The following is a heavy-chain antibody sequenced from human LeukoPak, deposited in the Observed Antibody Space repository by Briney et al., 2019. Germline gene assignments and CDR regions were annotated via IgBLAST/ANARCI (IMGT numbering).Heavy chain of an antibody. CDR1: GGTFSSYA. CDR2: IIPIFGTA. V-gene: IGHV1-69*06. J-gene: IGHJ5*02. Sequence: ASVTVSCKASGGTFSSYAISWVRQAPGQGLEWMGGIIPIFGTANYAQKFQGRVTITADKSTSTAYMELSSLRSEDTAVYYCARDRLAIFDPWGQGTLVTVSS. D-gene: IGHD2-2*02. CDR3: ARDRLAIFDP.